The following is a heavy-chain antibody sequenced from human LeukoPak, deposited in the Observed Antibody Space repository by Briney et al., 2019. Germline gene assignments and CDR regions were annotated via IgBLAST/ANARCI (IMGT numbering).Heavy chain of an antibody. D-gene: IGHD2-2*01. CDR2: INAGNGNT. CDR1: GYTFTSYA. Sequence: ASVKVSCKASGYTFTSYAMHWVRQAPGQRLEWMGWINAGNGNTKYSQKFQGRVTITRDTSASTAYMELSSLRSEDTAVYYCGVLVGYCSSTSCPLRAFDIWGQGTMVTVSS. V-gene: IGHV1-3*01. CDR3: GVLVGYCSSTSCPLRAFDI. J-gene: IGHJ3*02.